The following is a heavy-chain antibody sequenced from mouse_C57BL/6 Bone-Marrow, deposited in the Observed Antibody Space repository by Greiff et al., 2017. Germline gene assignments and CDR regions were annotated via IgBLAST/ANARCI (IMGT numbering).Heavy chain of an antibody. V-gene: IGHV3-6*01. CDR1: GYSITSGYY. Sequence: DVKLQESGPGLVKPSQSLSLTCSVTGYSITSGYYWNWIRQFPGNKLEWMGYISYDGSNNYNPSLKNRISITRDTSKNQFFLKLNSVTTEDTATYYSAREGYGSSFDWYFDVWGTGTTVTVSS. D-gene: IGHD1-1*01. CDR2: ISYDGSN. CDR3: AREGYGSSFDWYFDV. J-gene: IGHJ1*03.